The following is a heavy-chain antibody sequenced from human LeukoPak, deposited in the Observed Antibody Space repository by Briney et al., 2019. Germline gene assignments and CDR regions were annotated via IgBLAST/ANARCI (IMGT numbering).Heavy chain of an antibody. Sequence: GGSLRLSCAASGFTFDDYAMHWVRHAPGKGLEWVSGISWNSGSIIYADSVKGRFTISRDNAKNSLYLQMNSLRAEDTALYYCAKDLSKVTTIASDYWGQGTLVTVSS. CDR2: ISWNSGSI. J-gene: IGHJ4*02. D-gene: IGHD4-17*01. V-gene: IGHV3-9*01. CDR1: GFTFDDYA. CDR3: AKDLSKVTTIASDY.